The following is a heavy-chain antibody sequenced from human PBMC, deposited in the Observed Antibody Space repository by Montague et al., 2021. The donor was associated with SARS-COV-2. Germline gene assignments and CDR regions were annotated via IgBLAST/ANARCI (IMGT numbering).Heavy chain of an antibody. CDR2: INNSGST. J-gene: IGHJ6*03. D-gene: IGHD3-22*01. V-gene: IGHV4-34*01. Sequence: SETLSLTCAVYGGSFSGHYWSWIRQPPGKGLEWIGEINNSGSTNYNPSLKSRVTISVDTSKDQFSLKLHSVTAADTAVYYRARGRIEVSMIVVVLTGASYYMDVWGKGTTVTVSS. CDR1: GGSFSGHY. CDR3: ARGRIEVSMIVVVLTGASYYMDV.